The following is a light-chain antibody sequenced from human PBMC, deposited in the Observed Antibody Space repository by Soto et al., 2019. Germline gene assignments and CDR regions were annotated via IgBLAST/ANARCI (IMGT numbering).Light chain of an antibody. J-gene: IGKJ1*01. CDR3: QHYNNYSET. V-gene: IGKV1-5*03. CDR2: NAS. Sequence: EIEVTQSPSTLSVSVGDRVTLTCRASQTISSWLSWYHQKPGKAPTLLIYNASTIKSGVPSRFSGSGSGTEFTLTISSLQPDDFATYYCQHYNNYSETFGQGTKVDI. CDR1: QTISSW.